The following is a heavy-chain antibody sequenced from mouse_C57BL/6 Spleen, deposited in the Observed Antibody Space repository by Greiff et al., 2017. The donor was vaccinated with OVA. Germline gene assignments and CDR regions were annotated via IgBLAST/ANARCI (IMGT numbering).Heavy chain of an antibody. J-gene: IGHJ1*03. V-gene: IGHV1-52*01. CDR3: ARSNYGSSYWYFDV. CDR1: GYTFTSYW. CDR2: IDPSDSET. D-gene: IGHD1-1*01. Sequence: QVQLQQPGAELVRPGSSVKLSCKASGYTFTSYWMHWVKQRPIQGLEWIGNIDPSDSETHYNQKFKDKATLTVDKSSSTAYMQLSSLTSEDSAVYYCARSNYGSSYWYFDVWGTGTTGTVSS.